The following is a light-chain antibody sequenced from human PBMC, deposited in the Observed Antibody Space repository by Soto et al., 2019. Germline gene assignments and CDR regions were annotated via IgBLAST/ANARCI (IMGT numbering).Light chain of an antibody. Sequence: DIQMTQYPSSLYTSVGDSITITCQASQDIDKYLYWYQQKPGKAPKLLIYDASTLDTGVPSRFSGSRSGTRFTLTISSLQPEDIATYYCQQYDSLPITFGQGTRLEIK. J-gene: IGKJ5*01. V-gene: IGKV1-33*01. CDR3: QQYDSLPIT. CDR2: DAS. CDR1: QDIDKY.